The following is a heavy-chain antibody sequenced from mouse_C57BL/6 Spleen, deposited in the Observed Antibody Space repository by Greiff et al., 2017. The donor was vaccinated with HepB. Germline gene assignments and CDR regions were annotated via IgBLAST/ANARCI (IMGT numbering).Heavy chain of an antibody. Sequence: QVQLKESGAELVRPGASVKLSCKASGYTFTDYYINWVKQRPGQGLEWIARIYPGSGNTYYNEKFKGKATLTAEKSSSTAYMQLSSLTSEDSAVYFCARELLYYFDYWGQGTTLTVSS. CDR1: GYTFTDYY. D-gene: IGHD1-1*01. V-gene: IGHV1-76*01. J-gene: IGHJ2*01. CDR3: ARELLYYFDY. CDR2: IYPGSGNT.